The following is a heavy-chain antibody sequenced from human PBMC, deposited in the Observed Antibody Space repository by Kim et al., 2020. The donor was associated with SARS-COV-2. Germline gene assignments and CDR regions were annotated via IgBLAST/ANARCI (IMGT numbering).Heavy chain of an antibody. CDR3: ARRYGSGSYYYFDY. CDR1: GFTFSNSW. Sequence: GGSLRLSCAASGFTFSNSWMHWVRQAPGKGLVWVSRINSGGSTINYADSVKGRFTISRDNAKNTLYLQMNSLRAEDTAVYYCARRYGSGSYYYFDYWAREPWSPSPQ. CDR2: INSGGSTI. V-gene: IGHV3-74*01. D-gene: IGHD3-10*01. J-gene: IGHJ4*02.